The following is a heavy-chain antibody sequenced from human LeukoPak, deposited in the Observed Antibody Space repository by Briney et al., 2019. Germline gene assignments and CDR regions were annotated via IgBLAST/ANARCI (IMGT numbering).Heavy chain of an antibody. J-gene: IGHJ4*02. V-gene: IGHV3-7*01. CDR3: AREKFLEWYAVAGTFGYFDY. Sequence: GGSLRLSCAASGFTFSSYWMSWVRQAPGKGLEWVANLKQDGGEKYYVDSVKGRFTISRDNAKNSLYPQMNSLRAEDTAVYYCAREKFLEWYAVAGTFGYFDYWGQGTLVTVSS. D-gene: IGHD6-19*01. CDR2: LKQDGGEK. CDR1: GFTFSSYW.